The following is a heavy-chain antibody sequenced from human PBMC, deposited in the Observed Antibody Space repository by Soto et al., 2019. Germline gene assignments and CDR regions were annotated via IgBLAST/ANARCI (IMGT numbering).Heavy chain of an antibody. J-gene: IGHJ4*02. Sequence: QVQMVESGGGVVQPGGSLRLSCAVSESIFRGYGMHWVRQAPGKGLEWVAIIRIDGSNIHYADYVMGRFTISRDNSKNMLYLEMNNLRVEDTAVYYCARDGVGVTTFWGFLDYWGQGTLFTVSA. CDR3: ARDGVGVTTFWGFLDY. D-gene: IGHD3-10*02. CDR1: ESIFRGYG. CDR2: IRIDGSNI. V-gene: IGHV3-33*01.